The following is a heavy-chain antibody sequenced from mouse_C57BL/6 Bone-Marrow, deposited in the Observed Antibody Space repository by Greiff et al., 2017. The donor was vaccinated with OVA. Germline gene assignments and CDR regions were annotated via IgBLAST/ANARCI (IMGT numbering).Heavy chain of an antibody. CDR2: IYPGNSDT. V-gene: IGHV1-5*01. CDR3: TRWTWYGSSSPWFAY. Sequence: EVKLEESGPELVKPGASVKMSCKASGYTFTSYWMHWVKQRPGQGLEWIGAIYPGNSDTSYNQKFKGKAKLTAVTSASTAYMELSSLTNEDSAVYYCTRWTWYGSSSPWFAYWGQGTLVTVSA. D-gene: IGHD1-1*01. CDR1: GYTFTSYW. J-gene: IGHJ3*01.